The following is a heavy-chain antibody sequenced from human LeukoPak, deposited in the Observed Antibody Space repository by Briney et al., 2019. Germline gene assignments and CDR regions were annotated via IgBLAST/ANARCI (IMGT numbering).Heavy chain of an antibody. CDR1: GGSISSYY. J-gene: IGHJ4*02. Sequence: PSETLSLTCTVSGGSISSYYWSWIRQPPGKGLEWIGYIYYSGSSNYNPSLKSRVTISVDTSKNQFSLRLSSVTAADTAVYYCASGYGSSGRFDYWGQGTLVTVSS. D-gene: IGHD3-10*01. V-gene: IGHV4-59*01. CDR3: ASGYGSSGRFDY. CDR2: IYYSGSS.